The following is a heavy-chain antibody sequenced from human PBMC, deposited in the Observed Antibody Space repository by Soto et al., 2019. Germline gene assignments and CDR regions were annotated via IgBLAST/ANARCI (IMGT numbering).Heavy chain of an antibody. CDR2: IIPILGIA. D-gene: IGHD3-22*01. J-gene: IGHJ4*02. Sequence: QVQLVQSGAEVKKPGSSVKVSCKASGGTFSSYTSSWVRQAPGQGLEWMGRIIPILGIANYAQKFQGRVTITADQSTSTAYMELSSLRSEDTAVYYRARNGMTMSQPTDCWGQGTLVTVSS. CDR3: ARNGMTMSQPTDC. V-gene: IGHV1-69*02. CDR1: GGTFSSYT.